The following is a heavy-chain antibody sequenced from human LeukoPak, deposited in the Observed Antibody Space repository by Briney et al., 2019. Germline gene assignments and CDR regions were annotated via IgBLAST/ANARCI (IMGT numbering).Heavy chain of an antibody. CDR1: GFTFGDYA. CDR2: ITSKAYGGTT. J-gene: IGHJ4*02. V-gene: IGHV3-49*04. D-gene: IGHD2-21*01. CDR3: TRAGGFCGGDCYDN. Sequence: GGSLRLSCTASGFTFGDYAMTWVRQAPGKGLEWVGFITSKAYGGTTQYAASVKGRFTISRDGSKSLAYLQMNSLKIEDTAVYFCTRAGGFCGGDCYDNWGQGTLVTVSS.